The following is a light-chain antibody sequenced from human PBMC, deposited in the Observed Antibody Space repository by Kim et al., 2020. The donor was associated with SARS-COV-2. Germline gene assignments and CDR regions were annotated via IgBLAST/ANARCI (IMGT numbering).Light chain of an antibody. CDR2: DAF. V-gene: IGKV3-11*01. CDR3: QQRSHWDT. Sequence: EIVLTQSPVTLSLSPGERATLSCRASQSISSSLAWYQHKPGQAPRLLIYDAFNRATGIPARFSGSGSGTDFTLTISSLEPEDFAVYYCQQRSHWDTFGKETNVE. CDR1: QSISSS. J-gene: IGKJ2*01.